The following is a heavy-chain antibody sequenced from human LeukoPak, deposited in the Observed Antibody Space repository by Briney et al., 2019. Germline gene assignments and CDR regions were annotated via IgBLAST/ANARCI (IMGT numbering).Heavy chain of an antibody. CDR3: ARVKGLRPDQTYHYDSSGYYYFDY. J-gene: IGHJ4*02. CDR2: INPSGGST. CDR1: GYTFTSYY. D-gene: IGHD3-22*01. Sequence: ASVKVSCKASGYTFTSYYMHWVRQAPGQGLEWMGIINPSGGSTSYAQKFQGRVTMTRDTSTSTVYMELSSLRSEDTAVYYCARVKGLRPDQTYHYDSSGYYYFDYWGQGTLVIVSS. V-gene: IGHV1-46*01.